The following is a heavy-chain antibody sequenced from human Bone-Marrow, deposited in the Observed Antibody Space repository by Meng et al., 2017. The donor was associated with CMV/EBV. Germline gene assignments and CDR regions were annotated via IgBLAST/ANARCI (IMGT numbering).Heavy chain of an antibody. CDR2: ISGSGSTI. J-gene: IGHJ4*02. Sequence: GGSLRLSCAASGFIFSHYYMTWIRQAPGKGLEWVSHISGSGSTIYYADSVKGRFTISRDNAKKSLYLQMNSLRAGDTAVYYCTRAGYYDSSGTSVDYWGQGTLVTVSS. V-gene: IGHV3-11*01. D-gene: IGHD3-22*01. CDR3: TRAGYYDSSGTSVDY. CDR1: GFIFSHYY.